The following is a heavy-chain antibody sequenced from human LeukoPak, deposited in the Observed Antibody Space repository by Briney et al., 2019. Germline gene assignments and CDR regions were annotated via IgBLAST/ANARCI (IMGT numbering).Heavy chain of an antibody. D-gene: IGHD2-21*02. CDR2: ISSSSSYI. CDR1: GLPFSSYS. Sequence: GGSLRLSCAASGLPFSSYSMNWVRQAPARGLEWVSSISSSSSYIYYADSVKGRFTISRDNAKNSLYLQMNSVRAEDTAVYYCASRTFNCGGGCFLDYWGQGTLVTVSS. J-gene: IGHJ4*02. V-gene: IGHV3-21*01. CDR3: ASRTFNCGGGCFLDY.